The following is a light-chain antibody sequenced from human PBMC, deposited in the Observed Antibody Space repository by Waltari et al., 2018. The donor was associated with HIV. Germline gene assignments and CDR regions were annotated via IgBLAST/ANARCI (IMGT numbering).Light chain of an antibody. V-gene: IGKV1-13*02. Sequence: AIQLTQSPSSLSASVGDRVTITCRASQGINSAVAWYQQKPGRAPRLLIFDASNLQSGVPSRFSGSGSGTYFTLTVSSLQAEDFATYYCQQFSRDPPTFGGGTKVEI. CDR1: QGINSA. J-gene: IGKJ4*01. CDR3: QQFSRDPPT. CDR2: DAS.